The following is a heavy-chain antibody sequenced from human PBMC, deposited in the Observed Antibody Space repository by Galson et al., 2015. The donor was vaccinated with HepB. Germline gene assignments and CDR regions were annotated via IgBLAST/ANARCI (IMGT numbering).Heavy chain of an antibody. V-gene: IGHV3-7*03. CDR2: IKQDGSEK. Sequence: LRLSCAASGFTFSSYWMSWVRQAPGKGLEWVANIKQDGSEKYYVDSVKGRFTISRDNAKNSLYLQMNSLRAEDTAVYYCARDPNSSSLNSYYYYGMDVWGQGTTVTVSS. CDR1: GFTFSSYW. D-gene: IGHD6-6*01. CDR3: ARDPNSSSLNSYYYYGMDV. J-gene: IGHJ6*02.